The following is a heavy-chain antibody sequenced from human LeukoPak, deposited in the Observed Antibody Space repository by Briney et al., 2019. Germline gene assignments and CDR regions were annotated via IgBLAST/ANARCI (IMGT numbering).Heavy chain of an antibody. D-gene: IGHD2-15*01. V-gene: IGHV3-48*01. CDR1: GFTFSSYS. CDR2: ISSSSSTI. CDR3: ARWYSGGGDAFDN. Sequence: GGSLRLSCAASGFTFSSYSMNWVRQAPGKGLEWVSYISSSSSTIYYADSVKGRFTISRDNAKNSLYLQMNSLRAEDTAVHYCARWYSGGGDAFDNWGQGTMVTVSS. J-gene: IGHJ3*02.